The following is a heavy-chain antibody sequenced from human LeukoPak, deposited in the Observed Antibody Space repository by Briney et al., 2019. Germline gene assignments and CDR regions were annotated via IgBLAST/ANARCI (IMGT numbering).Heavy chain of an antibody. CDR2: INPNSGGT. CDR1: GYTFTAYY. Sequence: ASVKVSCKASGYTFTAYYIHWVRQAPGQGLEWMGWINPNSGGTNYAQRSQGRVTMTRDTSVTTAYMELSRLRSDDTAVYYCASPWGRWFGELIWYFDLWGRGTLVTVSS. J-gene: IGHJ2*01. CDR3: ASPWGRWFGELIWYFDL. D-gene: IGHD3-10*01. V-gene: IGHV1-2*02.